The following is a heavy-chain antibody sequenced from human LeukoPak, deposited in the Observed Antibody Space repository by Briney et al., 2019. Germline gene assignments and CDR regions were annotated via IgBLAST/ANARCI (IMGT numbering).Heavy chain of an antibody. CDR3: ASPGDHSSGWYVNY. J-gene: IGHJ4*02. Sequence: VASVKVSCKASGYTFTGYYMHWVRQAPGQGLEWMGWINPNSGGTKYAQKFQGRVTMTRDTSISTAYMELTRLRSDDTAVYYCASPGDHSSGWYVNYWGQGTLVTVSS. D-gene: IGHD6-19*01. V-gene: IGHV1-2*02. CDR2: INPNSGGT. CDR1: GYTFTGYY.